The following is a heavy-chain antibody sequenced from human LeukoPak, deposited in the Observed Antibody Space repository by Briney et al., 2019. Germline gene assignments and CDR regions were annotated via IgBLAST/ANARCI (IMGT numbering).Heavy chain of an antibody. V-gene: IGHV3-53*01. CDR1: GLTVSRNY. D-gene: IGHD3-10*01. CDR3: ARGSMVRGVVY. J-gene: IGHJ4*02. Sequence: GGSLRLPCAPSGLTVSRNYMSWVRQAPGKGLEGVTVIYSGGSPYYADSVKGRFTISRDNSKNTLYIQMNSLRAEDTAVYYCARGSMVRGVVYWGQGTLVTVSS. CDR2: IYSGGSP.